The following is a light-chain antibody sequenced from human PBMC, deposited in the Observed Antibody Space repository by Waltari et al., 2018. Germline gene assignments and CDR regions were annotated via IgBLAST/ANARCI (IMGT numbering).Light chain of an antibody. J-gene: IGLJ2*01. Sequence: QSVLXXPPSVSAXPGQKVTISCSGSSSNIGNNXVSWYQQLPGTAPQLLIYXXXKRPSGIPXRFSGSKSXTSATLGITGLQTGDEADYYCGTWDXSLXXGVFGXGTKLTVL. CDR1: SSNIGNNX. V-gene: IGLV1-51*01. CDR2: XXX. CDR3: GTWDXSLXXGV.